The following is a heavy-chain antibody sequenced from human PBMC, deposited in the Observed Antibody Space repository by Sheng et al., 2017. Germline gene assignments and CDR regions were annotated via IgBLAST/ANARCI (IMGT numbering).Heavy chain of an antibody. Sequence: QVQLVQSGAEVKKPGSSVKVSCKASGGTFSNYAISWVRQAPGQGLEWMGGIIPIFDTATYAQKFQDRVTIIADESTSTAYMELSSLRSEDTAVYYCGRTPYCGDCYWGTDHWGQGNPGHRLL. D-gene: IGHD2-21*01. CDR1: GGTFSNYA. V-gene: IGHV1-69*13. CDR3: GRTPYCGDCYWGTDH. CDR2: IIPIFDTA. J-gene: IGHJ4*02.